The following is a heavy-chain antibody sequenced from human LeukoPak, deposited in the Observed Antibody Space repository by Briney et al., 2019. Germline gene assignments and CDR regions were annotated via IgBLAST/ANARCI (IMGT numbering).Heavy chain of an antibody. CDR2: ISSSSSYI. D-gene: IGHD4-17*01. J-gene: IGHJ4*02. CDR1: GFTFSSYS. V-gene: IGHV3-21*01. CDR3: ARDLDYGDYAFDY. Sequence: GGSLRLSCAASGFTFSSYSMDWVRQAPGKGLEWVSSISSSSSYIYYADSVKGRFTISRDNAKNSLYLQMNSLRAEDTAVYYCARDLDYGDYAFDYWGQGTLVTVSS.